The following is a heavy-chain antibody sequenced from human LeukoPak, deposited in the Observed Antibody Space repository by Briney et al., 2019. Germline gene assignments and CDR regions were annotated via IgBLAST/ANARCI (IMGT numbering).Heavy chain of an antibody. J-gene: IGHJ4*02. CDR3: ARGLYSSGLDY. D-gene: IGHD6-19*01. CDR2: INYSGST. Sequence: SETLSLTCAVYGGSFSGYYWSWIRQPPGKGLEWIGEINYSGSTNYNPSLKSRVTISVDTSKNQFSLKLSSVTAADTAVYYCARGLYSSGLDYWGQGTLVTVSS. V-gene: IGHV4-34*01. CDR1: GGSFSGYY.